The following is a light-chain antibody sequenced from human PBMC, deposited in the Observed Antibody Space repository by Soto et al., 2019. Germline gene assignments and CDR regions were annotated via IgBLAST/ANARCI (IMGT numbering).Light chain of an antibody. J-gene: IGKJ1*01. CDR2: GAS. CDR1: QSVSSN. V-gene: IGKV3-15*01. Sequence: EIVMTQSPATLSVSPGERATLSCRASQSVSSNLAWYQHRPGQAPRLLIYGASTRATGIPARFSGSGSGTEFALTISSRQSEDFAVYYCQQYRNWPWTFGQGTKVEIK. CDR3: QQYRNWPWT.